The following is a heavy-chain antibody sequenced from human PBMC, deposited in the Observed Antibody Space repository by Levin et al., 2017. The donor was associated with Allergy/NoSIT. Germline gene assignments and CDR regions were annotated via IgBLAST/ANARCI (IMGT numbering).Heavy chain of an antibody. Sequence: KISCKASGGTFSSYTISWVRQAPGQGLEWMGRIIPILGIANYAQKFQGRVTITADKSTSTAYMELSSLRSEDTAVYYCLRGSAYFDYWGQGTLVTVSS. CDR1: GGTFSSYT. D-gene: IGHD3-10*01. J-gene: IGHJ4*02. CDR3: LRGSAYFDY. CDR2: IIPILGIA. V-gene: IGHV1-69*02.